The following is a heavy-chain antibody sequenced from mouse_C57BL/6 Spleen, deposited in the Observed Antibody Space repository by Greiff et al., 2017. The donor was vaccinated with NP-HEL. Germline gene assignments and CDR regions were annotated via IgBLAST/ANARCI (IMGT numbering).Heavy chain of an antibody. CDR2: IHPNSGST. Sequence: QVQLQQPGAELVKPGASVKLSCKASGYTFTSYWMHWVKQRPGQGLEWIGMIHPNSGSTNYNEKFKSKATLTVDKSSSTAYMQLSSLTSEDSAVYYCARESGYYDYDRGWDYWGQGTTLTVSS. D-gene: IGHD2-4*01. CDR3: ARESGYYDYDRGWDY. J-gene: IGHJ2*01. V-gene: IGHV1-64*01. CDR1: GYTFTSYW.